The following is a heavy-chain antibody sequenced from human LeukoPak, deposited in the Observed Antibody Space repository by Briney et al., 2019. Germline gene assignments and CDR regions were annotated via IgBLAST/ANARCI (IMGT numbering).Heavy chain of an antibody. CDR1: GYSFTSYW. Sequence: GESLKISCKGSGYSFTSYWIGWVRQMPGKGLEWMGIIYPGDSDTRYSPSFQGQVTISADKSISTAYLQWSSLKASDTAMYYCARHIPEFSDILTGSGYMDVWGKGTTVTVSS. CDR3: ARHIPEFSDILTGSGYMDV. J-gene: IGHJ6*03. V-gene: IGHV5-51*01. D-gene: IGHD3-9*01. CDR2: IYPGDSDT.